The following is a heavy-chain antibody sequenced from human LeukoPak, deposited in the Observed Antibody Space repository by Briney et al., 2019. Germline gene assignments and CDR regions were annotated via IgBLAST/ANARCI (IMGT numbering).Heavy chain of an antibody. J-gene: IGHJ4*02. CDR3: AREQYYYDSRDY. D-gene: IGHD3-22*01. Sequence: ASVKVSCKASGYTFTGYYMHWVRQAPGQGLEWMGWINPNSGGTNYAQKFQGRVTMTRDTSISTAYMELSRLRSDDTAVYYCAREQYYYDSRDYWGQGTLVTVSP. CDR2: INPNSGGT. CDR1: GYTFTGYY. V-gene: IGHV1-2*02.